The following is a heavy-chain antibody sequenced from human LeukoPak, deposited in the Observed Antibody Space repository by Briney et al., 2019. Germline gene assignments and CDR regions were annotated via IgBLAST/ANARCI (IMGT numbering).Heavy chain of an antibody. CDR3: AKRGGGYCSGGSCSYYFDY. V-gene: IGHV3-53*01. J-gene: IGHJ4*02. D-gene: IGHD2-15*01. CDR2: IYSGGDT. Sequence: GGSLRLSCAASGFTVSGNYMSWVRQAPGKGLECVAVIYSGGDTYYADSVKGRSTISRDKSKNTLYLQMNSLRAEDTAVYYCAKRGGGYCSGGSCSYYFDYWGQGTLVTVSS. CDR1: GFTVSGNY.